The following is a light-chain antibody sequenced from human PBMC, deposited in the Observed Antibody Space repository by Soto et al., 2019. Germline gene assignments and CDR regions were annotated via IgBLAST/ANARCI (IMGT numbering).Light chain of an antibody. J-gene: IGLJ1*01. V-gene: IGLV2-14*01. CDR1: SXDVGGYNY. CDR3: GSHSSTDTPFV. CDR2: EVT. Sequence: QSALAQPSSVSGSPGQSITISCTGTSXDVGGYNYVSWYQHHSGKAPKLLIYEVTNRPSGISDRFSGSKSVNTASLTISGLQAEDDSDYYCGSHSSTDTPFVFGTGTKVTVL.